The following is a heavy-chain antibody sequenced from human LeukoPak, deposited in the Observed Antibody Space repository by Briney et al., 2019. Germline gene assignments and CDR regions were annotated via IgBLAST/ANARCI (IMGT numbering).Heavy chain of an antibody. CDR3: ARARAVGAAAGLNWFDP. J-gene: IGHJ5*02. V-gene: IGHV3-33*01. CDR2: IWYDGSNK. D-gene: IGHD6-13*01. CDR1: GFTFSSYG. Sequence: GRSLRLSCAASGFTFSSYGMHWVRQAPGKGLEGVAVIWYDGSNKYYADSVKGRFTISRDNSKNTLYLQMNSLRAEDTAVYYCARARAVGAAAGLNWFDPWGQGTLVTVSS.